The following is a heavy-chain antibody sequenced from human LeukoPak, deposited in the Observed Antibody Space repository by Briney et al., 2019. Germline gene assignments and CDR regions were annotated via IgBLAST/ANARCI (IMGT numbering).Heavy chain of an antibody. V-gene: IGHV3-23*01. CDR3: AKAGYSSSWPFDY. J-gene: IGHJ4*02. D-gene: IGHD6-13*01. CDR1: GFTFSSYG. CDR2: IGPSGDTT. Sequence: GRSLRLSCAASGFTFSSYGMHWVRQAPGKGLEWVSAIGPSGDTTYYPDSVKGRLTISRDNSKNTLYLQMNSLRAEDTAVYYCAKAGYSSSWPFDYWGQGTLVIVSS.